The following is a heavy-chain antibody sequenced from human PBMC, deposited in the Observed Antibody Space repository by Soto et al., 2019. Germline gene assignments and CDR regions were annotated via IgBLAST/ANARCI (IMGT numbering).Heavy chain of an antibody. D-gene: IGHD2-15*01. J-gene: IGHJ4*02. CDR2: ISYDGSNK. Sequence: GGSLRLSCAASGFTFSSYAMHWVRQAPGKGLEWVAVISYDGSNKYYADSVKGRFTISRDNSKNTLYLQMNSLRAEDTAVYYCARELHDGYCSGGSCYSGDYFDYWGQGTLVTVSS. V-gene: IGHV3-30-3*01. CDR1: GFTFSSYA. CDR3: ARELHDGYCSGGSCYSGDYFDY.